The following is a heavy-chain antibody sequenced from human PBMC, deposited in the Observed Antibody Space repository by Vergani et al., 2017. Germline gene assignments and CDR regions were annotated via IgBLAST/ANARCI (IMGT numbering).Heavy chain of an antibody. D-gene: IGHD3-9*01. J-gene: IGHJ3*02. CDR1: GFTFSSYW. CDR2: ISWDGGST. Sequence: EVQLVESGGGLVQPGGSLRLSCAASGFTFSSYWMHWVRQAPGKGLVWVSLISWDGGSTYYADSVKGRFTISRDNSKNSLYLQMNSLRTEDTALYYCAKESGYDILTGYDDAFDIWGQGTMVTVSS. CDR3: AKESGYDILTGYDDAFDI. V-gene: IGHV3-43*02.